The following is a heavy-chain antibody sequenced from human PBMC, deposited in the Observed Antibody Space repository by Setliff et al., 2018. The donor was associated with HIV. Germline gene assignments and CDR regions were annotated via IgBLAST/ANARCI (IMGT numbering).Heavy chain of an antibody. D-gene: IGHD4-17*01. CDR2: IYYSGST. CDR1: GRSISSHY. J-gene: IGHJ3*02. V-gene: IGHV4-59*11. Sequence: PSETLSLTCTVSGRSISSHYWSWNRQPPGKGLEWIGSIYYSGSTNYNPSLKSRVTISVDTSKNQFSLKLSSVTAADTAVYYCASRHDYGGPNDASDIWGQGTMVTVS. CDR3: ASRHDYGGPNDASDI.